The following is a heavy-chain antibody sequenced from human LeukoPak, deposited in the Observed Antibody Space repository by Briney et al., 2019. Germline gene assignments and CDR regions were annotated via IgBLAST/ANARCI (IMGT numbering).Heavy chain of an antibody. Sequence: GGSLRLSCAASGFTFSNYGMHWVRQAPGKGLEWVAFIRYDGSNKYYADSVKGRFTISRDNSKNTLYLQMNSLRAEDTAVYYCAKLATYYYGSGSYIASDWGQGTLVTVSS. D-gene: IGHD3-10*01. CDR2: IRYDGSNK. V-gene: IGHV3-30*02. CDR1: GFTFSNYG. J-gene: IGHJ4*02. CDR3: AKLATYYYGSGSYIASD.